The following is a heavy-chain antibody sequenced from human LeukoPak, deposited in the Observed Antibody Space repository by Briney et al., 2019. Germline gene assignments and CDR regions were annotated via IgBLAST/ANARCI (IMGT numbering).Heavy chain of an antibody. CDR3: ATYSSLNRREFQY. CDR1: GFTFSNYW. CDR2: IKTDGSEK. D-gene: IGHD3-22*01. Sequence: AGGSLRLSCEGSGFTFSNYWMGWVRQAPGKGLQWVADIKTDGSEKYYVDSVKGRFTISRDNAKNSLYPQMNSLRAEDTAVYYCATYSSLNRREFQYWGQGTLLTVSS. V-gene: IGHV3-7*01. J-gene: IGHJ1*01.